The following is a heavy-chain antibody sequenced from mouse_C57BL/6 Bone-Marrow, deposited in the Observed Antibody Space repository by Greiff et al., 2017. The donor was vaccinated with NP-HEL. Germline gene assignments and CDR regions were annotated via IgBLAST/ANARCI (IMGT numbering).Heavy chain of an antibody. V-gene: IGHV1-64*01. CDR2: IHPNSGST. Sequence: QVQLQQPGAELVKPGASVKLSCKASGYTFTSYWMHWVKQRPGQGLEWIGMIHPNSGSTNYNAKFKSKATLTVDKSSSTAYMQLSSLTSEDSAVYYCASPHYYGSSYYFDYWGQGTTLTVSS. CDR1: GYTFTSYW. CDR3: ASPHYYGSSYYFDY. D-gene: IGHD1-1*01. J-gene: IGHJ2*01.